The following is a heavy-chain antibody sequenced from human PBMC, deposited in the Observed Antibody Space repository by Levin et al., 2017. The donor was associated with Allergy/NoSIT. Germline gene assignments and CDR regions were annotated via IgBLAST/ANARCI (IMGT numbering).Heavy chain of an antibody. Sequence: PGGSLRLSCAASGFTFSSYAMHWVRQAPGKGLEWVAVISYDGSNKYYADSVKGRFTISRDNSKNTLYLQMNSLRAEDTAVYYCARGSGYYDYVWGSYRYTSYFDYWGQGTLVTVSS. D-gene: IGHD3-16*02. CDR1: GFTFSSYA. CDR3: ARGSGYYDYVWGSYRYTSYFDY. V-gene: IGHV3-30-3*01. CDR2: ISYDGSNK. J-gene: IGHJ4*02.